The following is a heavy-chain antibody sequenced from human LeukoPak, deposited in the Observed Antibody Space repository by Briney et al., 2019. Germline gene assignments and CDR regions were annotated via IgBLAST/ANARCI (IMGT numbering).Heavy chain of an antibody. CDR2: IYHTGST. D-gene: IGHD6-19*01. CDR3: ARHRIPVTGNWFDP. CDR1: GDSISNADYYY. V-gene: IGHV4-39*01. Sequence: SETLSLTCTVSGDSISNADYYYWGWIRQPPGRGLEWVASIYHTGSTYYNPSLKSRVTISLDTSKNQFYLKLTSVTAADTAVSYCARHRIPVTGNWFDPWGQGTLVTVSS. J-gene: IGHJ5*02.